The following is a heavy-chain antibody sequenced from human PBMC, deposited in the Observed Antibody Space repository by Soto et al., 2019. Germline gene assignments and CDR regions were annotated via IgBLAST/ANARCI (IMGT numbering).Heavy chain of an antibody. V-gene: IGHV4-59*01. CDR3: ASPVGAFAPYFNY. J-gene: IGHJ4*02. Sequence: LSLTCTVSGGSISSSYWSWIRQPPGKGLEWIGYISYSGSTNYNPSLKSRVTISVDTSKNQFSLYLQMNSLRPDDTAVYHCASPVGAFAPYFNYWAPGTRVTVSS. D-gene: IGHD4-17*01. CDR1: GGSISSSY. CDR2: ISYSGST.